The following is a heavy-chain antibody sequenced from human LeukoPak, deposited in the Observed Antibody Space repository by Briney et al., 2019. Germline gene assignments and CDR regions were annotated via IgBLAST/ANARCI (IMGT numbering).Heavy chain of an antibody. CDR1: GFTVSNNY. V-gene: IGHV3-53*01. D-gene: IGHD6-13*01. J-gene: IGHJ6*03. CDR3: ARGPIWTAAAVRGNYYYMDV. Sequence: PGGSLRLSCAASGFTVSNNYMNWVRQAPGKGLEWVSVIYSGGSTDYADSVKGRFTISRDNSKNTLYLQMNNLRAEDTAVYYCARGPIWTAAAVRGNYYYMDVWGKGTTVTVSS. CDR2: IYSGGST.